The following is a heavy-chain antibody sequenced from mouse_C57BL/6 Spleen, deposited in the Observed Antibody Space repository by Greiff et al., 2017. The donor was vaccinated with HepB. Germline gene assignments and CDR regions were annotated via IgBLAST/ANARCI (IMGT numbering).Heavy chain of an antibody. CDR3: TRDDYYVEDAMDY. D-gene: IGHD2-3*01. CDR2: IDPDTGGT. J-gene: IGHJ4*01. Sequence: QVQLQQSGAELVRPGASVTLSCKASGYTFTDYEMHWVKQTPVHGLEWIGAIDPDTGGTAYNQKFKGKAILTADKSSSTAYMELRSLTSEDSAVYYCTRDDYYVEDAMDYWGQGTSVTVAS. V-gene: IGHV1-15*01. CDR1: GYTFTDYE.